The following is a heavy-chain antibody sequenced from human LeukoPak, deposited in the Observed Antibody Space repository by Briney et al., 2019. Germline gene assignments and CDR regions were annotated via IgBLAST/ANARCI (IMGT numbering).Heavy chain of an antibody. CDR3: ARDIVVAATLSPWFDP. D-gene: IGHD2-15*01. CDR2: IIPIFGTA. Sequence: SVKVSCKASGYTFTSYYMHWVRQAPGQGLEWMGGIIPIFGTANYAQKFQGRVTITADESTSTAYMELSSLRSEDTAVYYCARDIVVAATLSPWFDPWGQGTLVTVSS. J-gene: IGHJ5*02. V-gene: IGHV1-69*13. CDR1: GYTFTSYY.